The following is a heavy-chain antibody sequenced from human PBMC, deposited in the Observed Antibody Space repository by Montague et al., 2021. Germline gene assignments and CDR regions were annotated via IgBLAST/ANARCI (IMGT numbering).Heavy chain of an antibody. CDR3: AREWSDFDF. CDR2: IYSSGNT. V-gene: IGHV4-59*01. D-gene: IGHD1-26*01. J-gene: IGHJ3*01. CDR1: GDSMNTYK. Sequence: SETLSLTCTVSGDSMNTYKWNWIRQPPGKGLEWIGYIYSSGNTNYNPSLKSRVTISVDTSRNQFSLEVRSVTAADTAKYYCAREWSDFDFWGQGIMVTVSS.